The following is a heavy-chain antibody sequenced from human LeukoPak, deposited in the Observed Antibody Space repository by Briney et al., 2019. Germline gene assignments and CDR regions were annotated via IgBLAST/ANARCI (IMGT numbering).Heavy chain of an antibody. CDR3: AREPGGYYDILTGYYKPGRNNWFDP. V-gene: IGHV1-69*04. J-gene: IGHJ5*02. D-gene: IGHD3-9*01. CDR2: IIPILGIA. CDR1: GGTFSSYA. Sequence: SVKVSCKASGGTFSSYAISWVRQAPGQGPEWMGRIIPILGIANYAQKFQGRVTITADKSTSTAYMELSSLRSEDTAVYYCAREPGGYYDILTGYYKPGRNNWFDPWGQGTLVTVSS.